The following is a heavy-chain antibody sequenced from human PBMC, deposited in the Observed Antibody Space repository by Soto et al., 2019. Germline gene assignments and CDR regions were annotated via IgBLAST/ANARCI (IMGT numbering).Heavy chain of an antibody. CDR3: VREGYDYYDGGAFDY. CDR2: INSDGSIT. CDR1: GFTFSNYW. J-gene: IGHJ4*02. D-gene: IGHD3-22*01. Sequence: EVQLVESGGGLVQPGGSLRLSCAASGFTFSNYWMHWVRQAPGKGLIWVSRINSDGSITTYADSVKGRFTISRDNAKKTLYLQMNSLRAEDTAVYYCVREGYDYYDGGAFDYWGQGALVTVSS. V-gene: IGHV3-74*01.